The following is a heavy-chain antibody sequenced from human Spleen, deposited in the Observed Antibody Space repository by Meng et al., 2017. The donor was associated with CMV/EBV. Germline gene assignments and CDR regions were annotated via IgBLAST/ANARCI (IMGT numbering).Heavy chain of an antibody. Sequence: GISLSTSGVGLGWIRQPPGKALEWLALIYWNDDKHYSPSLKSRLNITKDTSKNQVVLTMTNMDPVDTGTYYCAHSGQEWLLLGWFDPWGQGTLVTVSS. CDR2: IYWNDDK. J-gene: IGHJ5*02. V-gene: IGHV2-5*01. CDR3: AHSGQEWLLLGWFDP. D-gene: IGHD3-3*01. CDR1: GISLSTSGVG.